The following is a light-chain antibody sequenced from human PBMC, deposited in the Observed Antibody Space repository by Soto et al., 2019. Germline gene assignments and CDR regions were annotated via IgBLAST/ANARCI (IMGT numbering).Light chain of an antibody. CDR3: QQFDSFAVT. J-gene: IGKJ1*01. CDR2: DAS. CDR1: QSIRTW. V-gene: IGKV1-5*01. Sequence: DIQMTQSPSTLSASIGDRVFITCRASQSIRTWLAWYQQKPGKAPKLLISDASRLESGVPSRFSGSGSGTEFTLSISSLQPDDVATYYCQQFDSFAVTFGQGTKVDIK.